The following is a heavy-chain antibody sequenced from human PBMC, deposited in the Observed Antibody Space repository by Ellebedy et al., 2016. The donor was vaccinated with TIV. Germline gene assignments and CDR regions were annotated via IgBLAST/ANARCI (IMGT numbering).Heavy chain of an antibody. CDR3: REGHYSDV. J-gene: IGHJ4*02. CDR2: ISAGGDDT. Sequence: GGSLRLSXATSGIRFGDFFMSWVRQAPGRGLQWVSTISAGGDDTHLADSVKGRFTISRDNSRNILYLQMSSLRDEDSAIYYCREGHYSDVWGQGTQVTVSA. CDR1: GIRFGDFF. V-gene: IGHV3-23*01.